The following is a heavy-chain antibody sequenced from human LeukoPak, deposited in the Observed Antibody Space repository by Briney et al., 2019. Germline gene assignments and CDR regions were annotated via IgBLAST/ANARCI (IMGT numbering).Heavy chain of an antibody. CDR3: AKDVRRCNGACT. CDR1: GFTFSIYD. CDR2: ISGSGGST. D-gene: IGHD2-8*01. J-gene: IGHJ5*02. V-gene: IGHV3-23*01. Sequence: GGSLRLSCAASGFTFSIYDMSWVRQAPGKGLEWVSAISGSGGSTYYADSVKGRFTISRDNSKDTLYLQMNSLRAEDTAVYYCAKDVRRCNGACTWGQGTLVTVSS.